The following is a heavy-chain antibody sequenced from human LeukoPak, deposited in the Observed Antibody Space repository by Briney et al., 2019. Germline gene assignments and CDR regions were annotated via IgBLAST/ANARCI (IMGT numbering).Heavy chain of an antibody. D-gene: IGHD1-26*01. CDR2: INPNSGGT. CDR3: ARAWELLHPLGY. J-gene: IGHJ4*02. CDR1: GYTFTGYY. Sequence: ASVKVSCKASGYTFTGYYMHWVRQAPGQGLEWMGWINPNSGGTNYAQKFQGRVTMTRDTSTSTVYMELSSLRSEDTAVYYCARAWELLHPLGYWGQGTLVTVSS. V-gene: IGHV1-2*02.